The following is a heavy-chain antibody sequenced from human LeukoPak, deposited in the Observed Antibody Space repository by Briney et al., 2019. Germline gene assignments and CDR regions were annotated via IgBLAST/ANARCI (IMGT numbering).Heavy chain of an antibody. Sequence: GGSLRLSCAASGFTVSSNYMSWVRQAPGKGLEWVSVIYSGGSTYYADSVKGRFTISRDNSKNTLYLQMNSLRAEDTDVYYCATEHDYGGQIFDYWGQGTLVTVSS. V-gene: IGHV3-53*01. J-gene: IGHJ4*02. CDR2: IYSGGST. CDR1: GFTVSSNY. D-gene: IGHD4-23*01. CDR3: ATEHDYGGQIFDY.